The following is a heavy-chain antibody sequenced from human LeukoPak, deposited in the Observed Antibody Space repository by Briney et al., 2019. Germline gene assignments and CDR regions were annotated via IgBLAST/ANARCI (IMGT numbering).Heavy chain of an antibody. CDR2: VSYDGSNN. Sequence: GGSLRLSCAASGFTFGTYAMHWVRQAPGKGLEWVAIVSYDGSNNDYADSVKGRFTISRDNSKNSLYLQMNSLRAEDTAVYYCAREESGSSGWYDYWGQGTLVTVSS. V-gene: IGHV3-30-3*01. CDR1: GFTFGTYA. J-gene: IGHJ4*02. D-gene: IGHD6-19*01. CDR3: AREESGSSGWYDY.